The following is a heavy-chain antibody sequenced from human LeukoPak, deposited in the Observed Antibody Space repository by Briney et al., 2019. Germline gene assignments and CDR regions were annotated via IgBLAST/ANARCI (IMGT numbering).Heavy chain of an antibody. CDR3: ARERTPGSGYGVDY. V-gene: IGHV1-2*02. J-gene: IGHJ4*02. CDR2: INSNSGGT. D-gene: IGHD6-25*01. CDR1: GYTFTGYY. Sequence: ASVKVSCKASGYTFTGYYIHWVRQAPGQGLEWMGWINSNSGGTNYAQKFQGRVTMTGDRSISTAYMELSRLRSDDTAVYYCARERTPGSGYGVDYWGQGTVVTVSS.